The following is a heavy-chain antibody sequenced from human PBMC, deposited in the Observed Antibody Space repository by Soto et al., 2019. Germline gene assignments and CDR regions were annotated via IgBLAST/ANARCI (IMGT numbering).Heavy chain of an antibody. CDR1: GGSFSGYY. V-gene: IGHV4-31*11. J-gene: IGHJ5*02. Sequence: SETLSLTCAVYGGSFSGYYWSWIRQHPGKGLEWIGYIYYSGSTYYNPSLKSRVTISVDTSKNQFSLKLSSVTAADTAVYYCARVLRGYRNAIALNWFDPWGQGTLVTVSS. D-gene: IGHD5-18*01. CDR3: ARVLRGYRNAIALNWFDP. CDR2: IYYSGST.